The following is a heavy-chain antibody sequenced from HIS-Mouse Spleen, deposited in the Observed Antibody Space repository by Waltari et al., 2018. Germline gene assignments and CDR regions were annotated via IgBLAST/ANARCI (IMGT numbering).Heavy chain of an antibody. CDR2: INHSGST. V-gene: IGHV4-34*01. CDR3: ARDRKDKDIVLMVYANYYYYGMDV. J-gene: IGHJ6*02. D-gene: IGHD2-8*01. Sequence: QVQLQQWGAGLLKPSETLSLTCAVYGGSFSRYYWSWIRQPPGKGLEGIGEINHSGSTNYKPSLKSRVTISVDTSKNQFSLKLSSVTAADTAVYYCARDRKDKDIVLMVYANYYYYGMDVWGQGTTVTVSS. CDR1: GGSFSRYY.